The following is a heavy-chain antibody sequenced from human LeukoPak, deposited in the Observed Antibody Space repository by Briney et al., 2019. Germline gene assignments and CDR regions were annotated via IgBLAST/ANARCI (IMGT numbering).Heavy chain of an antibody. D-gene: IGHD3-3*01. CDR3: GRDYIHYDFWSGLDQ. CDR2: INPNSGGT. Sequence: GASVKVSCKASGYTFTGYYMHWVRQAPGQGLEWMGWINPNSGGTNYAQKFQGRVTMTRDTSISTAYMELSRLRSDDTAVYYCGRDYIHYDFWSGLDQWGQGTLVTLSS. J-gene: IGHJ4*02. V-gene: IGHV1-2*02. CDR1: GYTFTGYY.